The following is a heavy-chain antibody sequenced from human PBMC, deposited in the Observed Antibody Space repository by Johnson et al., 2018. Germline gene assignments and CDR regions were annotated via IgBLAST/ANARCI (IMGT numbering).Heavy chain of an antibody. CDR1: GFTFSTFG. V-gene: IGHV3-30*03. CDR2: ILYDGSNK. CDR3: ARRRPYSSSSNYFYYGMDV. D-gene: IGHD6-19*01. Sequence: QVQLLESGGGVVQPGRSLRLSCAASGFTFSTFGMHWVRQAPGKGLEWVAVILYDGSNKYYADSVTGRFTISRDNSKNILYLQMNSLRAEETAVYYCARRRPYSSSSNYFYYGMDVWGQGTTVTVSS. J-gene: IGHJ6*02.